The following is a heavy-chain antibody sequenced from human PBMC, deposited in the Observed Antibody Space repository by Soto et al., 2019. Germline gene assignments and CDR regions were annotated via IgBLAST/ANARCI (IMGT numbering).Heavy chain of an antibody. CDR2: IWYDGSNK. CDR3: AKVRPTTRDAFDM. V-gene: IGHV3-33*06. J-gene: IGHJ3*02. Sequence: GGSLRLSCAASGFTFSSYGMHWVRQAPGKGLEWVAVIWYDGSNKYYADSVKGRFTISRDNSKNTLYLQMNSLRADDTALYYCAKVRPTTRDAFDMWGQGTMVTVSS. CDR1: GFTFSSYG. D-gene: IGHD4-17*01.